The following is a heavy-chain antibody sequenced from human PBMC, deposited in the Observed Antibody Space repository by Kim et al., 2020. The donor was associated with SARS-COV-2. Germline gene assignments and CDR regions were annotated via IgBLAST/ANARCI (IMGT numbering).Heavy chain of an antibody. V-gene: IGHV4-59*13. D-gene: IGHD3-16*01. CDR3: ARDTISRGGYYYYYYGMDV. Sequence: SETLSLTCTVSGGSISSYYWSWIRQPPGKGLEWIGYIYYSGSTNYNPSLKSRVTISVDTSKNQFSLKLSSVTAADTAVYYCARDTISRGGYYYYYYGMDV. CDR1: GGSISSYY. J-gene: IGHJ6*01. CDR2: IYYSGST.